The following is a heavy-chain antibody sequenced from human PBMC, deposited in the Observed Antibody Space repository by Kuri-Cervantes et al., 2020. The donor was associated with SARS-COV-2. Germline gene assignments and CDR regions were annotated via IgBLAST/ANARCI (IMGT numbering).Heavy chain of an antibody. V-gene: IGHV5-10-1*01. CDR3: ASTVAFWSGYYDY. J-gene: IGHJ4*02. D-gene: IGHD3-3*01. CDR1: GYSFTSYW. CDR2: IDPSDSYT. Sequence: GGSLRLFCKGSGYSFTSYWISWVRQMPGKGLEWMGRIDPSDSYTNYSPSFQGHVTISADKSISTAYLQWSSLKASDTAMYYCASTVAFWSGYYDYWGQGTLVTVSS.